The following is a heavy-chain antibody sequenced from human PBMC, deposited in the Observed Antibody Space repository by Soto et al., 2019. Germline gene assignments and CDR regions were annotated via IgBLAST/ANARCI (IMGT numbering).Heavy chain of an antibody. CDR3: ARGAVDFSVPDSFDI. J-gene: IGHJ3*02. V-gene: IGHV4-59*01. CDR1: GDSIIRSF. D-gene: IGHD2-15*01. Sequence: QVQLQESGPRLVKSSETLSLVCSVSGDSIIRSFWGWIRQSPGQGLQYIVYFSDSGVTDYDPSLTSRVTIALDTSKNQFSLNLTSVTAADTALYYCARGAVDFSVPDSFDIFGQGTMVTVSS. CDR2: FSDSGVT.